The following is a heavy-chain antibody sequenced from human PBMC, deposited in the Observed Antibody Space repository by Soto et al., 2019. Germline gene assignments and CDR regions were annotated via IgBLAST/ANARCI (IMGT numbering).Heavy chain of an antibody. Sequence: QITLKESGPTLVNPTQTLTLTCTFSGFSLSTSGVGVGWIRQPPGKALEWLALIYWDDDKRYSPSLKSRLNVSKDTSKNQVVHTMTNMDPVDTATYYCAHSFRKYSSSWYARYFQHWGQGTLVTVSS. CDR2: IYWDDDK. CDR1: GFSLSTSGVG. V-gene: IGHV2-5*02. J-gene: IGHJ1*01. CDR3: AHSFRKYSSSWYARYFQH. D-gene: IGHD6-13*01.